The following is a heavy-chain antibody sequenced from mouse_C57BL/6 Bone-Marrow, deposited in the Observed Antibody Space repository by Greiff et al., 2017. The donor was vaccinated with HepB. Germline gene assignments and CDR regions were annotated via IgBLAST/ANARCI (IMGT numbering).Heavy chain of an antibody. CDR1: GYTFTSYG. J-gene: IGHJ1*03. CDR3: ARNYGSSYGYFDV. V-gene: IGHV1-81*01. Sequence: QVQLQQSGAELARPGASVKLSCKASGYTFTSYGISWVKQRTGQGLEWIGEIYPRSGNTYYNEKFKGKAKLTADKSSSTAYMVLRSLTSEDSAVYFCARNYGSSYGYFDVWGTGTTVTVSS. D-gene: IGHD1-1*01. CDR2: IYPRSGNT.